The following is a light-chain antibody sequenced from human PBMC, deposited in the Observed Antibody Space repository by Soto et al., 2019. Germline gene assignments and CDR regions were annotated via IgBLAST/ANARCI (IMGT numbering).Light chain of an antibody. Sequence: EIVLTQSPGTLSLSLGERGSLSCRASQSVSSDYLAWFQQKPGQAPRLLISAASNRAAGTPDRFSGSGSGTDFTLTITRLAPEDFAVYFCQQYGSSPFTFGQGTRLEIK. CDR3: QQYGSSPFT. CDR1: QSVSSDY. CDR2: AAS. V-gene: IGKV3-20*01. J-gene: IGKJ2*01.